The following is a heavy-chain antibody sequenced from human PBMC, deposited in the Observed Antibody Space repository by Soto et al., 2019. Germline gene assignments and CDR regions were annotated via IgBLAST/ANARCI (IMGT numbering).Heavy chain of an antibody. Sequence: EVQMLESGGGLVQPGGSLRLSCAASGFTFSTYAMNWVRQAPGXXXXWVSGISGGGGNTYYVDSVKGRFTISRDNSKNTLYLQMNXLRXXXXXXXXXXXXXXXXXXXXFXYWGQGTLVTVSS. CDR1: GFTFSTYA. CDR3: XXXXXXXXXXXFXY. J-gene: IGHJ4*02. CDR2: ISGGGGNT. V-gene: IGHV3-23*01.